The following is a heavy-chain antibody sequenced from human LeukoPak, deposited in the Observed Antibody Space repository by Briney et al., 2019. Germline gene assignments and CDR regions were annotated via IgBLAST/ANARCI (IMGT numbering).Heavy chain of an antibody. D-gene: IGHD4-23*01. CDR1: GFTFSSYA. CDR2: ISYDGSNK. Sequence: PGGSLRLSCAASGFTFSSYAMHWVRQAPGKGLEWVAVISYDGSNKYYADSVKGRFTISRDNSKNTLYLQMNSLRAEDTAVYYCARDGNGGNPETVDGMDVWGQGTTVTVSS. V-gene: IGHV3-30-3*01. J-gene: IGHJ6*02. CDR3: ARDGNGGNPETVDGMDV.